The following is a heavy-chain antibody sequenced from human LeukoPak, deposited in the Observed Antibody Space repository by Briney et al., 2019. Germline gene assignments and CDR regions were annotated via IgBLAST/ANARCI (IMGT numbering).Heavy chain of an antibody. CDR2: INLNSGGT. CDR3: ARESFTTVTSATDAFDI. CDR1: GYTFTGYY. J-gene: IGHJ3*02. D-gene: IGHD4-17*01. Sequence: GASVKVSCKASGYTFTGYYMHWVRQAPGQGLEWMGWINLNSGGTNYAQKFQGRVTMTRDTSISTAYMELSRLRSGDTAVYYCARESFTTVTSATDAFDIWGQGTMVTVSS. V-gene: IGHV1-2*02.